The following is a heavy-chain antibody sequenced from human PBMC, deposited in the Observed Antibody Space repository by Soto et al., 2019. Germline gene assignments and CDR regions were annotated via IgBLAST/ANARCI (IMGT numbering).Heavy chain of an antibody. CDR1: GFPFSNYA. V-gene: IGHV3-23*01. CDR2: ISASGGST. J-gene: IGHJ4*02. D-gene: IGHD6-19*01. CDR3: AKGGWLDD. Sequence: EVQLLESGGGLVQPGGSLGLSCAASGFPFSNYAMSWVRQAPGKGLEWVSVISASGGSTYYADSVKGRFTISRDDSKNMPYLQMDSLRAEDTAVYYFAKGGWLDDWGQGTLFTVSS.